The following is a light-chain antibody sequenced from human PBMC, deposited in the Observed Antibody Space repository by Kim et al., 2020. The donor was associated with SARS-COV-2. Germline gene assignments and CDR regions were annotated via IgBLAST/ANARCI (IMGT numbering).Light chain of an antibody. J-gene: IGLJ2*01. CDR2: YDS. CDR3: QVWDSSSGHPGVV. Sequence: GKAARITCGGNNIGSRSVHWYQQKPGQGHVLVIYYDSDRPSGIPERFSGSNSGNTATLTISRVEAGDEADYYCQVWDSSSGHPGVVFGGGTQLTVL. V-gene: IGLV3-21*04. CDR1: NIGSRS.